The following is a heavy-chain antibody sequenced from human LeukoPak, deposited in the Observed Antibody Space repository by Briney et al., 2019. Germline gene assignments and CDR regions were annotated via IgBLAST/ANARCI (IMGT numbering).Heavy chain of an antibody. CDR3: ARELQWLVRGAFDY. Sequence: PSETLSLTCTVSGGSVSSSSYYWGWIRQPPGKGLEWIGTIYYSGSTYYNPSLKSRVTISVDTSKNQFSLKLSSVTAAVTAVYYCARELQWLVRGAFDYWGQGTLVTVSS. CDR2: IYYSGST. CDR1: GGSVSSSSYY. V-gene: IGHV4-39*02. D-gene: IGHD6-19*01. J-gene: IGHJ4*02.